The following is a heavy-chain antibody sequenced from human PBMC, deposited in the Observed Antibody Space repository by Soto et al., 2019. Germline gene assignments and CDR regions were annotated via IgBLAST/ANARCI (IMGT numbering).Heavy chain of an antibody. J-gene: IGHJ3*01. CDR3: VRDDRWAFDF. CDR1: GFSFNNYA. V-gene: IGHV3-48*02. D-gene: IGHD3-22*01. Sequence: ESGGGLVQPGGSRRVSCAASGFSFNNYAMNWVRQAPGKGLEWVSYISIGSGSIFYADSVKGRFTISRDDAKNSLYMQMNTLRDEDTAVYYCVRDDRWAFDFWGQGTMVTVSS. CDR2: ISIGSGSI.